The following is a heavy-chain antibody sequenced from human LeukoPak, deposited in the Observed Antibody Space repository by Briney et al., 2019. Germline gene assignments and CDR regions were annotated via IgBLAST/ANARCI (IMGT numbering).Heavy chain of an antibody. CDR2: MNPNSGNT. D-gene: IGHD2-2*01. CDR3: ARERGYCSSTSCRTPWFDP. CDR1: GYTFTSYD. Sequence: ASVKVSCKASGYTFTSYDINWVRQATGQGLEWMGWMNPNSGNTGYAQKFQGRVTMTRNTSISTAYMELSSLRSEDTAVYYCARERGYCSSTSCRTPWFDPWGQGTLVTVSS. V-gene: IGHV1-8*01. J-gene: IGHJ5*02.